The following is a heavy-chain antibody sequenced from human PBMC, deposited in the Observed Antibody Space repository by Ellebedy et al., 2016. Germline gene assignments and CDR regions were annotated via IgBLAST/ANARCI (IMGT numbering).Heavy chain of an antibody. CDR3: ARVGTVMAGFSDY. V-gene: IGHV3-21*01. CDR1: GFTFSSYG. J-gene: IGHJ4*02. D-gene: IGHD3-16*01. CDR2: ISSSSSYI. Sequence: GGSLRLSXAASGFTFSSYGMHWVRQAPGKGLEWVSSISSSSSYIYYADSVKGRFTISRDNAKNSLYLQMNSLRDEDTAVYYCARVGTVMAGFSDYWGQGTLVTVSS.